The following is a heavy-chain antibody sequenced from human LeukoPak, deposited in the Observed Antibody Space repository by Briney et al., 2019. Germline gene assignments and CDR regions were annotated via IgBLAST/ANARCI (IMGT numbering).Heavy chain of an antibody. V-gene: IGHV1-8*01. D-gene: IGHD2-2*01. CDR3: ASSRSPRLVVPPYYYYSYMDV. Sequence: ASVKVSCKASGYTFTSYDINWVRQATGQGLEWMGWMYPNSGNTGYAQKFQGRVTMTRNTSISTAYMELSSLRSEDTAVYYCASSRSPRLVVPPYYYYSYMDVWGKGTTVTVSS. CDR1: GYTFTSYD. CDR2: MYPNSGNT. J-gene: IGHJ6*03.